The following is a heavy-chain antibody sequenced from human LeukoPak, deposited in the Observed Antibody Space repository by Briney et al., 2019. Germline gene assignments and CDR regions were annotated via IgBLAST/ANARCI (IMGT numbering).Heavy chain of an antibody. D-gene: IGHD3-10*01. J-gene: IGHJ4*02. V-gene: IGHV1-2*06. CDR3: AREGRFVTPTYYYGSGSPYYFDY. Sequence: ASVKVSCKASGYTFTGYYMHWVRQAPGQGLEWMGRISPNSGGTNYAQKFQGRVTMTRDTSISTAYMELSRLRSDDTAVYYCAREGRFVTPTYYYGSGSPYYFDYWGQGTLVTVSS. CDR1: GYTFTGYY. CDR2: ISPNSGGT.